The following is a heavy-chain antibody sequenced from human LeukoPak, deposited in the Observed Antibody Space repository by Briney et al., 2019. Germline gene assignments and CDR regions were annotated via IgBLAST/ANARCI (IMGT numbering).Heavy chain of an antibody. D-gene: IGHD5-12*01. Sequence: ASVKVSCKASGYTFTSYAMHWVRQAPGQRLEWMGWINAGNGNTKYSQKFQGRVTITRDTSASTAYMELSSLRSEDTAVSYCARDRSGYDRIPSYWGQGTLVTVSS. CDR1: GYTFTSYA. CDR2: INAGNGNT. V-gene: IGHV1-3*01. CDR3: ARDRSGYDRIPSY. J-gene: IGHJ4*02.